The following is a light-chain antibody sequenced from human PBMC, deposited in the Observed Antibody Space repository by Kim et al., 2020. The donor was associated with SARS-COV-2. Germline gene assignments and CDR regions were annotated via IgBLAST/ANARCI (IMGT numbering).Light chain of an antibody. CDR3: NSYTSSSVSVV. CDR2: EVS. Sequence: QSALTQPASVSGSPGQSITISCTGTSSDVGGYNYVSWYQQHPGKAPKLMIYEVSNRPSGVSDRFSGSKSGNTASLTISGLQAEDEADYYCNSYTSSSVSVVFGGGTQLTVL. CDR1: SSDVGGYNY. J-gene: IGLJ2*01. V-gene: IGLV2-14*01.